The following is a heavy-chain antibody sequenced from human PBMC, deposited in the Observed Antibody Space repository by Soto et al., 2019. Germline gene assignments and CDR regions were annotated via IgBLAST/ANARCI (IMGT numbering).Heavy chain of an antibody. Sequence: ASVKVSCKASGYTFTSYGISWVRQAPGQGLEWMGWISPYSGNTGYAQKLQGRVTMTTNTSISTAYMELSSLRSEDTAVYYCARVLRYFDWSYYYYYYMDVWGKGTTVTVSS. D-gene: IGHD3-9*01. V-gene: IGHV1-18*01. CDR2: ISPYSGNT. J-gene: IGHJ6*03. CDR3: ARVLRYFDWSYYYYYYMDV. CDR1: GYTFTSYG.